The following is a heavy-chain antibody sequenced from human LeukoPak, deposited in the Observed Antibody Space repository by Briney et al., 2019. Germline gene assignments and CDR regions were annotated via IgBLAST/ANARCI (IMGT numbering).Heavy chain of an antibody. J-gene: IGHJ3*02. V-gene: IGHV3-9*01. D-gene: IGHD3-22*01. Sequence: PGGSLRLSCAASGFTFDDYAMHWVRQAPGKGLEWVSGISWNSGSIGYADSVKGRFTISRDNAKNSLYLQMNSLRAEDTALYYCAKDRDDSSGCYHDAFDIWGQGTMVTVSS. CDR1: GFTFDDYA. CDR2: ISWNSGSI. CDR3: AKDRDDSSGCYHDAFDI.